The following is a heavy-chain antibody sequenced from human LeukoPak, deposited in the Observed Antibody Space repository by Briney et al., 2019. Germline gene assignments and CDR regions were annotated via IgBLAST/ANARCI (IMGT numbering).Heavy chain of an antibody. CDR3: ARGPHPGNNYSYCMDV. CDR2: INHGGST. V-gene: IGHV4-34*01. D-gene: IGHD1-1*01. Sequence: SETLSLTCAVYGGSFSGYYWSWIRQPPGKGLEWIGEINHGGSTNYNPSLKSRVTISVDTSKKQFSLKLRSVTAADTAVYYCARGPHPGNNYSYCMDVWGKGTTVTVSS. J-gene: IGHJ6*03. CDR1: GGSFSGYY.